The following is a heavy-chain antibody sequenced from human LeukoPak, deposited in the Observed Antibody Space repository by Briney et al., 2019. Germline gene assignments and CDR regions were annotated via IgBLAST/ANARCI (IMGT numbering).Heavy chain of an antibody. V-gene: IGHV3-43*02. CDR3: AKDTEYSYGYSFDP. CDR2: ISGDGGST. Sequence: GGSLRLSCAASGFTFDDYAMHWVRQAPGKGLEWVSLISGDGGSTYYADSVKGRFTISRDNSKNSLNLQMNSLITEDTALYYCAKDTEYSYGYSFDPWGQGTLVTVSS. D-gene: IGHD5-18*01. J-gene: IGHJ5*02. CDR1: GFTFDDYA.